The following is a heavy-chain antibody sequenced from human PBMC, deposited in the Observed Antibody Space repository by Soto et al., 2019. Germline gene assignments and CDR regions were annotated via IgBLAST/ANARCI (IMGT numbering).Heavy chain of an antibody. Sequence: PSETLSLTCTVSGASITSYYWSWIRQPPGQGLEYLGYIYYTGDTNSNPSLKGRLTISIDTSKNQFSLKLSSVTAADTAIYYCARYARIPDYWGQGTLVTVSS. J-gene: IGHJ4*02. CDR2: IYYTGDT. V-gene: IGHV4-59*01. CDR1: GASITSYY. CDR3: ARYARIPDY. D-gene: IGHD2-2*01.